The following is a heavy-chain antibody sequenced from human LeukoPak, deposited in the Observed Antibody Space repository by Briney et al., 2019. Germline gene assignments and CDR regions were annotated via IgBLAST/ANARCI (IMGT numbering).Heavy chain of an antibody. CDR1: GGSSSAYW. CDR2: INPSGTT. Sequence: SETLSLTCAVYGGSSSAYWWSWIRQPPGKRLEWIGEINPSGTTNYNPSLKGRVTISLDTSKNHFSLNLSSVTAADTAVYYCARPRKHDYYDMDVWGKGTTVTVSS. V-gene: IGHV4-34*01. CDR3: ARPRKHDYYDMDV. J-gene: IGHJ6*03.